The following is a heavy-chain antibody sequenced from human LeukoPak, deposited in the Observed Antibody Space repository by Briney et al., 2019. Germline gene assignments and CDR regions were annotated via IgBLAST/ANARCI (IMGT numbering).Heavy chain of an antibody. CDR3: AREVTMVRGVIFGSWFDP. CDR1: GGSFSNYY. Sequence: SETLSLTCTVSGGSFSNYYWSWIRQSPGKGLEWIGYISDSGSTNYNPSLKSRVTILLDMSKNQFSLKLSSVTAADTAVYYCAREVTMVRGVIFGSWFDPWGQGTLVTVSS. J-gene: IGHJ5*02. V-gene: IGHV4-59*12. D-gene: IGHD3-10*01. CDR2: ISDSGST.